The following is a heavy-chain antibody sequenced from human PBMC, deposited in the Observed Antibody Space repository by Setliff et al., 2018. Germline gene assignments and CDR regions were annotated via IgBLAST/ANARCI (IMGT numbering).Heavy chain of an antibody. D-gene: IGHD3-3*01. CDR3: ARERPRFWSGYYTWFDP. CDR2: IYTSGGT. Sequence: SETLSLTCTVSGGSISSGSYYWSWIRQPAGKGLEWIGRIYTSGGTNYNPSLKSRVTISVDTSKNQFSLKLSSVTAADTAVYYCARERPRFWSGYYTWFDPWGQGTLVTVSS. V-gene: IGHV4-61*02. CDR1: GGSISSGSYY. J-gene: IGHJ5*02.